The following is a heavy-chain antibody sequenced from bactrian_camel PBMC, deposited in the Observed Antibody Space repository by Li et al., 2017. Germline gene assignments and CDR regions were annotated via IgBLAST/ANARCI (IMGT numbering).Heavy chain of an antibody. CDR3: AATPIYYSPDLCPTTSSRYDW. J-gene: IGHJ4*01. Sequence: VQLVESGGGSVQAGGSLRLSCKVSGYNDDIGCMGWFRQAPGKEREGVAQINRFGGITYIADSVQGRFTIPQDGAKNTVFLQMNSLKPDDTAMYYCAATPIYYSPDLCPTTSSRYDWRGQGTQVTVS. CDR1: GYNDDIGC. D-gene: IGHD2*01. V-gene: IGHV3S36*01. CDR2: INRFGGIT.